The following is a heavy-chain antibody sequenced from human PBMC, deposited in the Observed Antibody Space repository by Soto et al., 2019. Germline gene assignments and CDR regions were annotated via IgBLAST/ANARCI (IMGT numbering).Heavy chain of an antibody. CDR2: IHYSGGT. V-gene: IGHV4-31*03. J-gene: IGHJ3*02. CDR3: ASDLGDSGAFHI. CDR1: GGSITSGTYY. D-gene: IGHD4-17*01. Sequence: SETLSLTCSVSGGSITSGTYYWSWIRQHPGKGLEWIGYIHYSGGTYYNPSLKSRVAISLDTSKNQFSLKLSSVTAADTAVYYCASDLGDSGAFHIWGQGTMVTVSS.